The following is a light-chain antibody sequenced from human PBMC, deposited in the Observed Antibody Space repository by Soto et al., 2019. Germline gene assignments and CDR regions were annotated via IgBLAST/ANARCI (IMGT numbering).Light chain of an antibody. V-gene: IGLV2-14*01. CDR1: SSDVGGYNY. CDR2: EVS. J-gene: IGLJ2*01. Sequence: QSALTQPASVSGSPGQSITISCTETSSDVGGYNYVSWYQQHPGKAPKLMIYEVSNRPSGVSNRFSGSKSDNTASLTISGLQAEDEADYYCSSYTSSSTFVVFGGGTKLTVL. CDR3: SSYTSSSTFVV.